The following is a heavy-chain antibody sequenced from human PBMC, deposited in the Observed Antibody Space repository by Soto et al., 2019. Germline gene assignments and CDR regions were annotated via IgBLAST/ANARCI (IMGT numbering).Heavy chain of an antibody. Sequence: SVKVSCKASGGTFNNHVFNWVRQAPGQGLEWMGGIIPIFGTPSYAQKFQGRVTITADASTNTVYLEVSSLRSQDTAVYYCARDLVFIDGNISHLDCWGR. V-gene: IGHV1-69*13. D-gene: IGHD2-21*01. J-gene: IGHJ2*01. CDR3: ARDLVFIDGNISHLDC. CDR2: IIPIFGTP. CDR1: GGTFNNHV.